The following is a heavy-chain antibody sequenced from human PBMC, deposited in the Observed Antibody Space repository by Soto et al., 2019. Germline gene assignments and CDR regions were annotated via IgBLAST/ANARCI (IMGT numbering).Heavy chain of an antibody. D-gene: IGHD2-2*01. Sequence: GASVKVSCKAFGYTFNEFDMNWLRQAPGQGLEWMGLINPSSDDTNYAQKFQGRVTMTRDTSTSTVYMELSSLRSEDTAVYYCARVALGYADADVWGQGTTVTV. CDR3: ARVALGYADADV. J-gene: IGHJ6*02. V-gene: IGHV1-46*02. CDR1: GYTFNEFD. CDR2: INPSSDDT.